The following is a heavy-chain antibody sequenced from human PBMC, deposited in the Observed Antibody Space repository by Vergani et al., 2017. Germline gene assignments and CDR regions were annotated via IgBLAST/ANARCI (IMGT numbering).Heavy chain of an antibody. V-gene: IGHV1-2*02. CDR3: ARLGTSYNRDYFDY. CDR1: GYTFTDYV. CDR2: INPNSGGT. D-gene: IGHD2-2*01. J-gene: IGHJ4*02. Sequence: QVQLVQSGAEVKKPGASVKVSCKASGYTFTDYVMHWVRQAPGQGLEWMGWINPNSGGTNYAQKFQGRVTMTRDTSISTAYMELSNLRSDDTAVYYCARLGTSYNRDYFDYWGQGTLVTVSS.